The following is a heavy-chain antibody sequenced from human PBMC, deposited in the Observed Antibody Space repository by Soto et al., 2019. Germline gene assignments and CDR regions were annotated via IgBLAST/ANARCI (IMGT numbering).Heavy chain of an antibody. V-gene: IGHV3-23*01. CDR3: AKSPGMYYYDSSGYYHYDY. D-gene: IGHD3-22*01. CDR2: ISGSGVST. Sequence: GGSLRLSCAASGFTFSSYAMSWVRQAPGKGLEWVSAISGSGVSTYYADSVKGRFTTSRDNSKNTLYLQMNSLRAEDMAVYYCAKSPGMYYYDSSGYYHYDYWGQETLVTVSS. CDR1: GFTFSSYA. J-gene: IGHJ4*02.